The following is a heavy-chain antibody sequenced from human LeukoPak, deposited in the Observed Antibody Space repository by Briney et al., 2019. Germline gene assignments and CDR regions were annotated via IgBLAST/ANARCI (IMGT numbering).Heavy chain of an antibody. CDR3: ARCSGGGSYSRRPFDY. D-gene: IGHD1-26*01. CDR2: ISSSSSYI. V-gene: IGHV3-21*01. CDR1: GFTFSSYS. Sequence: GGSLRLSCAASGFTFSSYSMNWVRQAPGKGLEWVSSISSSSSYIYYADSVKGRFTISRDNAKNSLYLQMNSLRAEDTAVYYCARCSGGGSYSRRPFDYWGQGTRVTVSS. J-gene: IGHJ4*02.